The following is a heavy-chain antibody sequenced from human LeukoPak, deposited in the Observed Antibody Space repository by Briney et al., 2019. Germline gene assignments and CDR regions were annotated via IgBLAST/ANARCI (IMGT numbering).Heavy chain of an antibody. J-gene: IGHJ6*04. V-gene: IGHV3-30*02. D-gene: IGHD2-2*01. CDR3: AKVWCSSTSCHGGAMMDV. CDR1: GFTFSSYG. Sequence: GGSLRLSCAASGFTFSSYGMHWVRQAPGKGLEWVAFIRFDGSDKYHADSVKGRFTISRDNSKNTVYLQMNSLRAEDTAVYHCAKVWCSSTSCHGGAMMDVWGKGTTVTVSS. CDR2: IRFDGSDK.